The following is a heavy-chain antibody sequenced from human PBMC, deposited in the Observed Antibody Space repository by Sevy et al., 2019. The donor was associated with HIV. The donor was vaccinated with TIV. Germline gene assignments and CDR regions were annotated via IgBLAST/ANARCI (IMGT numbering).Heavy chain of an antibody. Sequence: SETLSLTCAVYGGSFSGYYWSWIRQPPGKGLEWIGEINHSGSTNYNPSLKSRVTISVDKSKNQLSLKLSSVTAADTAGYYCAILVVPAAIGGNWGDPWGQGTLVTVSS. J-gene: IGHJ5*02. CDR1: GGSFSGYY. CDR3: AILVVPAAIGGNWGDP. D-gene: IGHD2-2*01. CDR2: INHSGST. V-gene: IGHV4-34*01.